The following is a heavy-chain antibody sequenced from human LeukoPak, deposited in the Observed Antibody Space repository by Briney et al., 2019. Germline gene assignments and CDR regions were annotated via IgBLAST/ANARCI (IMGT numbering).Heavy chain of an antibody. D-gene: IGHD6-19*01. J-gene: IGHJ4*02. CDR1: GGAISSYH. V-gene: IGHV4-59*01. Sequence: PSETLSLTCTVSGGAISSYHWSWIRQPPGKGLEWIGYTHYSGNTNYNPSLKSRNTISVDTSRNQFSLELTSVTAADTAVYYCTRVEGGSGWYHFDHWGQGTLVTVSS. CDR2: THYSGNT. CDR3: TRVEGGSGWYHFDH.